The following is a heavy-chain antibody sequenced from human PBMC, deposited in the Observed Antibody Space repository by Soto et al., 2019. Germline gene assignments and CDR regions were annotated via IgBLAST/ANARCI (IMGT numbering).Heavy chain of an antibody. D-gene: IGHD6-13*01. CDR3: ARAWRGTSSSWSAFYYYYYGMDV. CDR1: GGSISSSNW. J-gene: IGHJ6*02. Sequence: SETLSLTCAVSGGSISSSNWWSWVRQPPGKGLEWIGEIYHSGSTNYNPSLKSRVTISVDKSKNQFSLKLSSVTAADTAVYYCARAWRGTSSSWSAFYYYYYGMDVWGQGTTVTVSS. CDR2: IYHSGST. V-gene: IGHV4-4*02.